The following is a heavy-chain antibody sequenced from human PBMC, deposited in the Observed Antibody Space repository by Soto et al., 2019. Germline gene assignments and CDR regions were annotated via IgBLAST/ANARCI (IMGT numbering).Heavy chain of an antibody. D-gene: IGHD6-19*01. Sequence: EVQLLESGGGLVQPGGSLRLSCAASGFSFSSYAVSWVRQAPGKGLEWVSVFDGSVGHTYYTNSVKGRFTISNDNSKNTLFLQMNSLKAEDTAVYFCAKPLQYDSGWPLHYWGQGNLVTVSS. CDR1: GFSFSSYA. CDR3: AKPLQYDSGWPLHY. V-gene: IGHV3-23*01. J-gene: IGHJ4*02. CDR2: FDGSVGHT.